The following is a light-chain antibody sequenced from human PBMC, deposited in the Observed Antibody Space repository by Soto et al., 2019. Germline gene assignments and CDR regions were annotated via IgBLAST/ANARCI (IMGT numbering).Light chain of an antibody. Sequence: EFVLTQSPGTLSLSPGERATLSCRASQTVRNNYLAWYQQKPGQAPRLLIYDASSRATGIPDRFSGGGSGTDFTLTISRLEPEDFAVYYCQQYNIWPPWTFGQGTKVDIK. CDR2: DAS. J-gene: IGKJ1*01. CDR1: QTVRNNY. CDR3: QQYNIWPPWT. V-gene: IGKV3-20*01.